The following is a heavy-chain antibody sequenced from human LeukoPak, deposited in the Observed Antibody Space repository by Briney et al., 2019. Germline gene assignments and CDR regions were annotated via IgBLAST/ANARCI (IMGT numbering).Heavy chain of an antibody. V-gene: IGHV4-38-2*02. J-gene: IGHJ4*02. CDR1: GYSISSGYY. D-gene: IGHD3-22*01. Sequence: SETLSLTCAVSGYSISSGYYWGWIRQPPGKGLEWIGSIYHSGSTYYNPSLKSRVTISVDTSKNQFSPKLSSVTAADTAVYYCARDGGDYDSSGYYYSCFDYWGQGTLVTVSS. CDR2: IYHSGST. CDR3: ARDGGDYDSSGYYYSCFDY.